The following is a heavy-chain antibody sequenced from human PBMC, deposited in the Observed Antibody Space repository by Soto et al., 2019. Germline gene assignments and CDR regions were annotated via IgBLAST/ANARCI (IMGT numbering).Heavy chain of an antibody. J-gene: IGHJ3*02. CDR2: ISPYSGNT. V-gene: IGHV1-18*01. CDR1: GYTFTSYA. Sequence: APVKVSCKASGYTFTSYAMHWVRQAPGQGLEWMGWISPYSGNTHYASKVQGRLTMTTDTSTSTAYMDLGSLTSDDTAVYYCARTYDGSGPNSGGYGFDILGQGKMVT. D-gene: IGHD3-22*01. CDR3: ARTYDGSGPNSGGYGFDI.